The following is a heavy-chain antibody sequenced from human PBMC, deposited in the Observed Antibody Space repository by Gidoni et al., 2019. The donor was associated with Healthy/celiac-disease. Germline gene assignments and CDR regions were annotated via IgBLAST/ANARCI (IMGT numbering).Heavy chain of an antibody. CDR3: ARVDRRITIFTT. D-gene: IGHD3-3*01. V-gene: IGHV1-8*01. J-gene: IGHJ4*02. Sequence: QVQLVQSGAEVKKPGASVTVSCQASGYTFTSYDINWVRQATGQGLEWMGWMNPNSGNTGYAQKFQGRVTMTRNTSIGTAYMELSSLRSEDTAVYYCARVDRRITIFTTWGQGTLVTVSS. CDR2: MNPNSGNT. CDR1: GYTFTSYD.